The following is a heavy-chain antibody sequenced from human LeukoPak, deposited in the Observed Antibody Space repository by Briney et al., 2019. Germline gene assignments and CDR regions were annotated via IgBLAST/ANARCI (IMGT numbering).Heavy chain of an antibody. CDR1: GATFNSYV. Sequence: SVKVSCKASGATFNSYVFSWVRQAPGQGLEWMGGIIPVSGTANYAQKFQGRLTITTDESSRTAYMELRSLRFEDTAVYYCATSVAKGGGIEARRRSPKYMAVWGKGTTVRISS. CDR2: IIPVSGTA. V-gene: IGHV1-69*05. D-gene: IGHD6-6*01. CDR3: ATSVAKGGGIEARRRSPKYMAV. J-gene: IGHJ6*03.